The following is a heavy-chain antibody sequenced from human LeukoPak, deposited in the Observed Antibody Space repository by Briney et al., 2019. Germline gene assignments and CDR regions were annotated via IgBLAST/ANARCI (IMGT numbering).Heavy chain of an antibody. CDR3: AKLDYRGHYIDY. Sequence: SQTLSLTCTVSGGSISSGSYYWSWIRQPAGKGLEWIGRVYTSGSTNYNPSLKSRVTISIDTSKNQFSLRLTSVTAADTAVYYCAKLDYRGHYIDYWGQGTLVTVSS. CDR2: VYTSGST. V-gene: IGHV4-61*02. J-gene: IGHJ4*02. CDR1: GGSISSGSYY. D-gene: IGHD4-23*01.